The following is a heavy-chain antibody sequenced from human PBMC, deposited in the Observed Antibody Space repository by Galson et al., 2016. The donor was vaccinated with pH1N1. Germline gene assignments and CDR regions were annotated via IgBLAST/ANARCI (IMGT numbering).Heavy chain of an antibody. CDR1: GYTFTNYG. D-gene: IGHD5-18*01. V-gene: IGHV1-18*01. Sequence: SVKVSCKASGYTFTNYGITWVRQAPGQGLEWMAWMSAYNGNTNYAQKFQGRVTMATDTSTNTAYMKLRNLTSDDTAVYYCARDVRISLWLPDFWGQGTLVTVSS. J-gene: IGHJ4*02. CDR3: ARDVRISLWLPDF. CDR2: MSAYNGNT.